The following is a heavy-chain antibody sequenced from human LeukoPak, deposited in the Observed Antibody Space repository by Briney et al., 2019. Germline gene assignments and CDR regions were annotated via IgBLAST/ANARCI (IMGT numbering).Heavy chain of an antibody. D-gene: IGHD1-26*01. Sequence: GGSLRLSCAASGFTVSSNQMTWVRQAPGKGLEWVSIIYGSGSTYYADSVKGRFTISRDNSKNTLFLHMNTLRAEDTAIYYCAKDRTVGASYWYFDLWGRGTLVTVSS. CDR2: IYGSGST. CDR1: GFTVSSNQ. CDR3: AKDRTVGASYWYFDL. J-gene: IGHJ2*01. V-gene: IGHV3-53*01.